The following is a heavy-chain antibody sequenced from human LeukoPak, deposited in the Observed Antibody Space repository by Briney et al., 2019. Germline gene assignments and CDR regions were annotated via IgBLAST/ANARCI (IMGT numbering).Heavy chain of an antibody. CDR2: INHSGST. CDR1: GGSFSGYY. V-gene: IGHV4-34*01. CDR3: ARRSTVKYDGSGYWRYFDY. Sequence: PSETLSLTCAVYGGSFSGYYWSWIRQPPGKGLEWIGEINHSGSTNYNPSLKSRVTISVDTSKNQFSLKLSSVTAADTAVYYCARRSTVKYDGSGYWRYFDYWGQGTLVTVSS. D-gene: IGHD3-22*01. J-gene: IGHJ4*02.